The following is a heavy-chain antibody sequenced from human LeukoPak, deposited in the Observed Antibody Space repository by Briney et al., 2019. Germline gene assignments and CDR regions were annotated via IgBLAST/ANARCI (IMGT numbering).Heavy chain of an antibody. J-gene: IGHJ4*02. Sequence: GGSLRLSCAASGFTFSSYGMHWVRQAPGKGLEWVAVIWYDGSNKYYADSVKGRFTISRDNSKNTLYLQMNSPRAEDTAVYYCAKSYGMVATNTFDYWGQGTLVTVSS. CDR3: AKSYGMVATNTFDY. D-gene: IGHD5-12*01. CDR2: IWYDGSNK. CDR1: GFTFSSYG. V-gene: IGHV3-33*06.